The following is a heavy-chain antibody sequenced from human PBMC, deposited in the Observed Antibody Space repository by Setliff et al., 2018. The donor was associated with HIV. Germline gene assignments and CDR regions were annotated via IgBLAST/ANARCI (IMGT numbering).Heavy chain of an antibody. CDR3: AADPQTGTTSYDAFDI. CDR1: GFTFTNSA. Sequence: SVKVSCKASGFTFTNSAVQWVRQARGQRLEWIGWIVVGSGNTNYAQKFQERVTITRDMSTSRAYMELSGLRTEDTAVYYCAADPQTGTTSYDAFDIWGQGTVVTVSS. CDR2: IVVGSGNT. D-gene: IGHD1-7*01. J-gene: IGHJ3*02. V-gene: IGHV1-58*01.